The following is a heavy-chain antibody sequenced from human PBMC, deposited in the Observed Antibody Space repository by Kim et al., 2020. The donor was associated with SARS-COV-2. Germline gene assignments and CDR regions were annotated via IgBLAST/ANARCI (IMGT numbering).Heavy chain of an antibody. J-gene: IGHJ6*02. CDR1: GYSFTSYW. D-gene: IGHD3-10*01. Sequence: GESLKISCKGSGYSFTSYWISWVRQMPGKGLEWMGRIDPSDSYTNYSPSFQGHVTISADKSISTAYLQWSSLKASDTAMYYCAAGSGSYSRDYYYGMDVWGQGTTVTVSS. V-gene: IGHV5-10-1*01. CDR2: IDPSDSYT. CDR3: AAGSGSYSRDYYYGMDV.